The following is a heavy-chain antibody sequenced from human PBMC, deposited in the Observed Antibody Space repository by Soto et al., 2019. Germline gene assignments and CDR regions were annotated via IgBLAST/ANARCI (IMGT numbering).Heavy chain of an antibody. J-gene: IGHJ6*02. D-gene: IGHD3-9*01. V-gene: IGHV3-11*01. Sequence: PGVSLRLSCAASGFIFSDYYMNWIRQAPGKGLQWVSYISGSGNTIYYADSVKGRFTISRDNAKKSVYLQMNSLRVEDTAVYYCARAGEYYDILTGLGAVDVWGQGTTVTVSS. CDR2: ISGSGNTI. CDR3: ARAGEYYDILTGLGAVDV. CDR1: GFIFSDYY.